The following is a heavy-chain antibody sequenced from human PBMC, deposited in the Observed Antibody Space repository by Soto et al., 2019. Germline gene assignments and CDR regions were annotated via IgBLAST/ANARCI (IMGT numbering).Heavy chain of an antibody. V-gene: IGHV4-30-4*01. CDR3: ARDRAYYGSGSYEPFDY. Sequence: QVQLQESGPGLVKPSQTLSLTCTVSGGSISSGDYYWSWIRQPPGKGLEWIGYIYYSGSTYYNPSLKSRVTISVDTSKNQFSLKLSSVTAADTAVYYCARDRAYYGSGSYEPFDYWGQGTLVTVSS. CDR1: GGSISSGDYY. J-gene: IGHJ4*02. CDR2: IYYSGST. D-gene: IGHD3-10*01.